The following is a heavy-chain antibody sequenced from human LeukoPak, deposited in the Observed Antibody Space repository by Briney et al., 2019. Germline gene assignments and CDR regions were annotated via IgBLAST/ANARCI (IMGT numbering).Heavy chain of an antibody. Sequence: GESLKISCKTSGCSFTNYWIGWVRQMPGKGLEWMGIIYPGDSDTQYSPSFQGQVTISVDESISTAYLQWSSLKASDTATYYCARHEVGGDSSSGYEFYYYMDVWGKGTTVTVSS. D-gene: IGHD3-3*01. CDR1: GCSFTNYW. CDR3: ARHEVGGDSSSGYEFYYYMDV. CDR2: IYPGDSDT. V-gene: IGHV5-51*01. J-gene: IGHJ6*03.